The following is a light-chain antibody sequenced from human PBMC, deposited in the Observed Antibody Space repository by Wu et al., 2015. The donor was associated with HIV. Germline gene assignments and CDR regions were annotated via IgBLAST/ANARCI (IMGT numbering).Light chain of an antibody. Sequence: CRASXRVTAAPTLAWYQQKVRPVSQAPHLWCVQQGRWHPDRFSGSGSGTDFTLSISRLEPEDFAAYYCQQYSSAPFTFGPGTKVDLK. CDR1: XRVTAAPT. V-gene: IGKV3-20*01. CDR3: QQYSSAPFT. CDR2: CV. J-gene: IGKJ3*01.